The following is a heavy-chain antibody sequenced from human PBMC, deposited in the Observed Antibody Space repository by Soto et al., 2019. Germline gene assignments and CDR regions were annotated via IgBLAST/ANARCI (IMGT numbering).Heavy chain of an antibody. Sequence: QVQLVQSGAEVKKPGASVKVSCKASGDTFTSYDINWVRQATGQGLEYMGWMNPNSGNTGYAQKYQGRVTMTRNTSISTAYMELSSLRSDDTAVYYCAGERGRYGMDVWGQGTTVTVSS. J-gene: IGHJ6*02. V-gene: IGHV1-8*01. CDR3: AGERGRYGMDV. CDR1: GDTFTSYD. CDR2: MNPNSGNT. D-gene: IGHD3-10*01.